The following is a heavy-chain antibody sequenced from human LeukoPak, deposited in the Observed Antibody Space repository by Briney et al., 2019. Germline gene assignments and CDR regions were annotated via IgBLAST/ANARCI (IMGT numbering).Heavy chain of an antibody. CDR1: GGSISSYY. CDR2: IYNSGST. J-gene: IGHJ4*02. V-gene: IGHV4-59*12. CDR3: ARGKLQYSYGYSRYFDY. D-gene: IGHD5-18*01. Sequence: SETLSLTCTVSGGSISSYYWSWIRQPPGKGLEWIGYIYNSGSTNYNPSLKSRVTISVDTSKNQFSLKLSSVTAADTAVYYCARGKLQYSYGYSRYFDYWGQGTLVTVSS.